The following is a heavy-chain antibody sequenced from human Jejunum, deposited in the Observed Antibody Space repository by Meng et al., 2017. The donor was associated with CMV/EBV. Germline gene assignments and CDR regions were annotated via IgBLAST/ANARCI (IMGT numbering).Heavy chain of an antibody. J-gene: IGHJ5*02. CDR1: GGSMGSGNYY. CDR2: IHSSGST. CDR3: ARASYGSGSPLGESWFDP. Sequence: GPQQGSGPALADPSQTLSLPCTVSGGSMGSGNYYWSWIRQPPGKGLEWIGYIHSSGSTYYNPSLRSRLTISVDTSKNQFSLKLSSVTAADTAVYYCARASYGSGSPLGESWFDPWGQGTLVTVSS. D-gene: IGHD3-10*01. V-gene: IGHV4-30-4*01.